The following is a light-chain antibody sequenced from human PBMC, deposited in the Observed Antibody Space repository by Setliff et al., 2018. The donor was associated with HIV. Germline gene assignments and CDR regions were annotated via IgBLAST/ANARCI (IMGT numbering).Light chain of an antibody. J-gene: IGLJ1*01. CDR3: AAWDDGLNGYV. V-gene: IGLV1-44*01. Sequence: QSVLTQPPSASGTPGQRVTISCSGSSFNIGSNTVNWYQQLPGAAPKLLIYKNNQRPSGVPDRFSGSKSFTSASLAISGLQSADESDYYCAAWDDGLNGYVFGTGTKVTVL. CDR1: SFNIGSNT. CDR2: KNN.